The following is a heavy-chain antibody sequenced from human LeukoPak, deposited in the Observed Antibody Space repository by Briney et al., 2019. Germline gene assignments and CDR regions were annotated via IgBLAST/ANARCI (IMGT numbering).Heavy chain of an antibody. CDR2: IYYSGST. V-gene: IGHV4-31*03. D-gene: IGHD6-13*01. CDR3: ARRTAAEAFDY. CDR1: GGSISSGGYY. Sequence: PSETLSLTCTVFGGSISSGGYYWSWIRQHPGKGLEWIGYIYYSGSTYYNPSLKSRVTILVDTSKNQFSLKLSSVTAADTAVYYCARRTAAEAFDYWGQGTRVTVSS. J-gene: IGHJ4*02.